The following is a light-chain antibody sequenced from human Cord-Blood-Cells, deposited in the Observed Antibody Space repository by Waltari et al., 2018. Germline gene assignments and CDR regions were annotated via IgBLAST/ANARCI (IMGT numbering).Light chain of an antibody. CDR3: RQGTHWPPT. J-gene: IGKJ1*01. V-gene: IGKV2-30*01. CDR2: KVS. Sequence: DVVMTQSPLSLPVTLGQPASISCRSSQSLVYSDGNTYLNWFQQRPGQSPRRLIYKVSNRDSGVPDRFSGSGSGTDCTLKISRVEAEDVGVYYCRQGTHWPPTFGQGTKVEIK. CDR1: QSLVYSDGNTY.